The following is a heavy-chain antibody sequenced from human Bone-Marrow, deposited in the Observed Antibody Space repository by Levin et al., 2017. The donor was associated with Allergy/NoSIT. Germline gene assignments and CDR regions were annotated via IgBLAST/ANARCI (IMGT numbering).Heavy chain of an antibody. D-gene: IGHD2-2*01. J-gene: IGHJ4*02. Sequence: ASVKVSCKASGYSFSSYDMSWVRQAPGQGLEWMGWMSPHSGNTDYAPKFLGRVNMTRNTSTSTVYMELSSLTSDDTAIYFCARCGRTSCQGGSDSWGQGTLVTVSS. CDR2: MSPHSGNT. CDR1: GYSFSSYD. CDR3: ARCGRTSCQGGSDS. V-gene: IGHV1-8*01.